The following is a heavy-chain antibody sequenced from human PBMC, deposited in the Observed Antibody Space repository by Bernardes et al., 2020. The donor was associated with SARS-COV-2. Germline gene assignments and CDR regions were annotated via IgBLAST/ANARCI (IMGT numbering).Heavy chain of an antibody. Sequence: GGSLRLSCAASGFTFSSHAMTWVRRAPGKGLEWVAVVTDSHAPHYADSVKGRFTISRDNSRSTVFLQMDSVRAEDTALYYCVKEGMERHFNFDFWGQGPWSPSPQ. CDR1: GFTFSSHA. CDR2: VTDSHAP. J-gene: IGHJ4*02. D-gene: IGHD1-1*01. CDR3: VKEGMERHFNFDF. V-gene: IGHV3-23*01.